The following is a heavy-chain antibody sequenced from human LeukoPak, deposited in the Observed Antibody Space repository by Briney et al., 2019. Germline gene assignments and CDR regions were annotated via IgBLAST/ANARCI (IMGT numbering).Heavy chain of an antibody. J-gene: IGHJ4*02. V-gene: IGHV1-46*01. CDR3: ARVRFPAAVNPEPFDY. CDR2: INPSGGST. CDR1: GYTFTSYY. D-gene: IGHD2-2*01. Sequence: ASVKVSCKASGYTFTSYYMHWVRQAPGQGLEWMGIINPSGGSTSYAQKFQGRVTMTRDTSTSTVYMELSSLRSEDTAVYYCARVRFPAAVNPEPFDYWGQGTLVTVSS.